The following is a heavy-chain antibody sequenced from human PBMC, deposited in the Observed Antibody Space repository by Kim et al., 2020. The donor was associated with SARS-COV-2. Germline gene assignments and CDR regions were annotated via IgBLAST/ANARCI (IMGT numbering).Heavy chain of an antibody. CDR3: ARVLVDTAMVGDY. V-gene: IGHV4-34*01. D-gene: IGHD5-18*01. J-gene: IGHJ4*02. Sequence: STPSLKSRVTIAVDTSKNQFSLKLSSVTAADTAVYYCARVLVDTAMVGDYWGQGTLVTVSS.